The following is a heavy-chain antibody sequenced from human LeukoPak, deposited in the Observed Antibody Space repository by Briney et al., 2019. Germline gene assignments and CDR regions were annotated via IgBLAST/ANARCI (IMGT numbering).Heavy chain of an antibody. CDR3: STYGSGRKFDY. CDR2: IESKTDGETT. CDR1: GFSFTDAW. D-gene: IGHD3-10*01. Sequence: GGSLRLSCVGSGFSFTDAWMSWVRQIPGKGLEWVGRIESKTDGETTDYATPVKDRFIISRDDSTNTLYLQMNSLKSDDTAVYYCSTYGSGRKFDYWGQGTLVTVSS. J-gene: IGHJ4*02. V-gene: IGHV3-15*04.